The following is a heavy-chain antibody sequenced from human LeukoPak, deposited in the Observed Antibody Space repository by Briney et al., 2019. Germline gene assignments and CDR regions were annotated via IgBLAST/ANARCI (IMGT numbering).Heavy chain of an antibody. J-gene: IGHJ4*02. CDR2: MNPNSGNT. V-gene: IGHV1-8*01. Sequence: ASVKVSCKASGYTFTSYDINWVRQATGQGLEWMGWMNPNSGNTGYARKFQGRVTMTRNTSISTAYMELSSLSSEDTAVYYCARGPVDTAMVVGDYWGQGTLVTVSS. CDR1: GYTFTSYD. CDR3: ARGPVDTAMVVGDY. D-gene: IGHD5-18*01.